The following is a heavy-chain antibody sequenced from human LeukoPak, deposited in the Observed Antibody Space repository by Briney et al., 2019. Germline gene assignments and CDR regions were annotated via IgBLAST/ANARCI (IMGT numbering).Heavy chain of an antibody. CDR2: VWYDENKK. D-gene: IGHD6-13*01. J-gene: IGHJ1*01. Sequence: GGSLRLSCAASGFTFSNYGLHWVRQAPGRGLEWLAVVWYDENKKDYADSVKGRFTISRDNSDKTLYLQMDSLRVEDTAVYYCARGSSNTWPPGAEYFEHWGQGALVTVSS. CDR1: GFTFSNYG. V-gene: IGHV3-33*01. CDR3: ARGSSNTWPPGAEYFEH.